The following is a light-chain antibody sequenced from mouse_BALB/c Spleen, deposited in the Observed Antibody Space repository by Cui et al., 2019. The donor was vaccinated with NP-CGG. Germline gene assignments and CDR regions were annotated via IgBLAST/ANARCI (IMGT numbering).Light chain of an antibody. CDR3: ALWYSNHWV. CDR1: TGAVTTSNY. CDR2: GTN. V-gene: IGLV1*01. J-gene: IGLJ1*01. Sequence: QAVVFQLSALTTSPGETVTLTCRSSTGAVTTSNYANWVQEKPDHFFTGLIGGTNNRVPGVPARFSGSLIGDKAALTITGAQTEDEAIYFCALWYSNHWVFGGGTKLTVL.